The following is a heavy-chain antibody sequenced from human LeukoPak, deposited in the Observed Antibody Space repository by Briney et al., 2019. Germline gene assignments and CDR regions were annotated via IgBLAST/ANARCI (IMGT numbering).Heavy chain of an antibody. V-gene: IGHV3-23*01. CDR2: IGGSGTTT. CDR3: ARGRGGSGNYYFDY. J-gene: IGHJ4*02. Sequence: GGSLRLSCAASGFSFSIFAINWVRQAPGKGLGWVSGIGGSGTTTYYADSVKGRFNISRDNSKNTVFLQLSSLSDEDTALYYCARGRGGSGNYYFDYWGQGTLVIASS. D-gene: IGHD3-10*01. CDR1: GFSFSIFA.